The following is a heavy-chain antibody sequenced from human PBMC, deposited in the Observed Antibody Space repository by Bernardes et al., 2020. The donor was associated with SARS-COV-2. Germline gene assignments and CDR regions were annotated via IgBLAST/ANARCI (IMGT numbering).Heavy chain of an antibody. Sequence: GESLKISCHDSGYTFTSHWIAWVRQMPGKGLEWMGMIYPDDSETRFSPSFQGRVTISADKSIKTAYLQWTSLKASDTAMYYCATHSDSSERGAFDLWGQGTPVNGSS. D-gene: IGHD6-6*01. CDR2: IYPDDSET. J-gene: IGHJ3*01. CDR3: ATHSDSSERGAFDL. CDR1: GYTFTSHW. V-gene: IGHV5-51*01.